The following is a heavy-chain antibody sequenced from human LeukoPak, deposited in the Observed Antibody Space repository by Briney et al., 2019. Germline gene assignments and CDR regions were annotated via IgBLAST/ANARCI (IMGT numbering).Heavy chain of an antibody. D-gene: IGHD2-21*01. J-gene: IGHJ4*02. V-gene: IGHV1-18*01. CDR3: VRDSPLWRAFDY. Sequence: ASVKVSCKASGYTFTSYGISWVRQAPGQGLEWMGWISAYNGNTNYAQKLQGRVTMTTDTSTSTAYMELRSLRSDDTAVYYCVRDSPLWRAFDYWGQGTLVTVSS. CDR1: GYTFTSYG. CDR2: ISAYNGNT.